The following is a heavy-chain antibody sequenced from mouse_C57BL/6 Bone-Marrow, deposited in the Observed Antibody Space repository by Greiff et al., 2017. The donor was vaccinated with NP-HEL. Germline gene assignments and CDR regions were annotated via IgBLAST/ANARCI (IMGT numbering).Heavy chain of an antibody. CDR1: GFSLSTSNMG. V-gene: IGHV8-5*01. CDR2: IWWNDDK. J-gene: IGHJ3*01. D-gene: IGHD2-1*01. Sequence: ESGPGILQPSQTLSLTCSFSGFSLSTSNMGIGWIRQPSGKGLEWLAHIWWNDDKYYNPSLKSRLTISKDTSNNKVFLKITSVDTADTATYYCAQIRYYGNYRAWFAYWGQGTLVTVSA. CDR3: AQIRYYGNYRAWFAY.